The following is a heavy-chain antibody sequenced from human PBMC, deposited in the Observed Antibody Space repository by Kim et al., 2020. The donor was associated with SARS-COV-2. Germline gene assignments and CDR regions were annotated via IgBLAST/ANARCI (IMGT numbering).Heavy chain of an antibody. J-gene: IGHJ3*02. CDR1: GGSISSGGYY. CDR3: AREAQDYGDYIDAFDI. CDR2: IYYSGST. Sequence: SETLSLTCTVSGGSISSGGYYWSWIRQHPGKGLEWIGYIYYSGSTYYNPSVKSRVTISVDTSKNQFSLKLSSVTAANTAVYYCAREAQDYGDYIDAFDIWGQRTMVTVSS. V-gene: IGHV4-31*03. D-gene: IGHD4-17*01.